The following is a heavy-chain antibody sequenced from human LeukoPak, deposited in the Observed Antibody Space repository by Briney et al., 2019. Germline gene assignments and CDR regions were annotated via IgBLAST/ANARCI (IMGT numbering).Heavy chain of an antibody. V-gene: IGHV1-69*04. CDR2: IIPILGIA. D-gene: IGHD1-26*01. J-gene: IGHJ4*02. CDR1: GGTFSSYA. CDR3: ARGSIVANTFDY. Sequence: SVKVSCKASGGTFSSYAISWVRQAPGQGLEWVGRIIPILGIANYAQKFQGRVTITADKSTSTAYMELSGLRSEDTAVYYCARGSIVANTFDYWGQGTLVTVSS.